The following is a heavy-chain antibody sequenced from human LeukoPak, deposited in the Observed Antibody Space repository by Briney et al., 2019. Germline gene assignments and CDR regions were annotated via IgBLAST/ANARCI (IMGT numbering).Heavy chain of an antibody. CDR2: IYTSGST. CDR1: GGSISSYY. J-gene: IGHJ5*02. CDR3: ARDTTIPLAFDP. V-gene: IGHV4-4*07. D-gene: IGHD1-1*01. Sequence: SETLSLTCTVSGGSISSYYWSWIRQPAGKGLEWIGRIYTSGSTNYNPSLKSRVTMSVDTSKNHFSLKLSSVTAADTAVYYCARDTTIPLAFDPWGQGTLVTVSS.